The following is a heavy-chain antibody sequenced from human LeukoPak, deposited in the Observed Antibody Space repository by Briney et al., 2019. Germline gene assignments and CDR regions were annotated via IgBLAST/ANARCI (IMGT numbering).Heavy chain of an antibody. D-gene: IGHD3-10*01. J-gene: IGHJ4*02. CDR1: GGSXSSHY. CDR3: ARGVIGFDY. CDR2: IYYSGST. Sequence: XXLSLXXXXSGGSXSSHYWSWIRQPPGKGLEWIGYIYYSGSTNYNPSLKSRVTISVDTSKNQFSLKLSSVTAADTAVYYCARGVIGFDYWGQGTLVTVSS. V-gene: IGHV4-59*11.